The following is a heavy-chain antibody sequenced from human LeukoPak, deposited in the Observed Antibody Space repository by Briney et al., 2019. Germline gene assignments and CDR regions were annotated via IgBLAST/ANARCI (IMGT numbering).Heavy chain of an antibody. CDR2: ISGSGGST. V-gene: IGHV3-23*01. CDR1: GFTFSSSA. CDR3: ASMMIAAAGYDY. Sequence: GASLRLSCAASGFTFSSSAMSWVRQAPGEGLEWVSTISGSGGSTYYYADSVKGRFTISRDNSKNTLYLQMNSLRAEDTAVYYCASMMIAAAGYDYWGQGTLVTVSS. D-gene: IGHD6-13*01. J-gene: IGHJ4*02.